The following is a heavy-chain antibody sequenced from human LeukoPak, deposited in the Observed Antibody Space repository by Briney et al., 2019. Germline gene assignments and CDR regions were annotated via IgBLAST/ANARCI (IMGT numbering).Heavy chain of an antibody. J-gene: IGHJ4*02. V-gene: IGHV3-53*01. CDR1: GFTVSSNY. CDR2: IYSGGST. CDR3: ARGGYSSGWNRS. Sequence: GGSLRLSCAASGFTVSSNYMSWVRQAPGKGLEWVSVIYSGGSTYYADSVKGRFTTSRDNSKNTVYLQMNSLRAEDTAVYYCARGGYSSGWNRSWGQGTLVTVSS. D-gene: IGHD6-19*01.